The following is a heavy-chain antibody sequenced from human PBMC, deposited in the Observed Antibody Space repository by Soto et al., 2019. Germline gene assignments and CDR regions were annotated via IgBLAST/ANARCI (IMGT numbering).Heavy chain of an antibody. D-gene: IGHD3-16*01. Sequence: PGASLRLSCAASGFMFSNHGMHWVRQAPGKGLEWVALISRDGSKQFYTDSVKGRFSISGDNSKNTLFLQMSGLGVDDMAVYYCVRDDDAGPHAFDLWGKGTMVTVSS. CDR2: ISRDGSKQ. CDR1: GFMFSNHG. V-gene: IGHV3-33*05. J-gene: IGHJ3*01. CDR3: VRDDDAGPHAFDL.